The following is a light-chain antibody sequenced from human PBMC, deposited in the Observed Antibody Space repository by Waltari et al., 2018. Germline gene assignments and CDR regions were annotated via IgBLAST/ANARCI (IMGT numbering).Light chain of an antibody. V-gene: IGKV3-20*01. CDR3: QQYRMTPVT. J-gene: IGKJ2*01. CDR1: ESVDDL. Sequence: EVLLTHSPGTLSLSPGDRATLSCRASESVDDLLAWYQQKPGQAPRLLIHDASTRATGIPDRFSGSGSGTDFTLTTSRLEAGDFALYYCQQYRMTPVTFGQGTKVEIK. CDR2: DAS.